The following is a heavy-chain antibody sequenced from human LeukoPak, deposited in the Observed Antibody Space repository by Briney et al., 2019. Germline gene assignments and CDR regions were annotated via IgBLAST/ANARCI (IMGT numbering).Heavy chain of an antibody. D-gene: IGHD3-9*01. J-gene: IGHJ5*02. CDR1: GFTFSSYA. CDR2: ISGGGASA. Sequence: GGSLRLSCAASGFTFSSYAMSWVRQAPGKGLEWVLGISGGGASAYYADSVKGRFTISRDNSKNTLYLQMNSLRAEDTAVYYCAKGGRYYDILTGSPEFDPWGQGTLVTVSS. CDR3: AKGGRYYDILTGSPEFDP. V-gene: IGHV3-23*01.